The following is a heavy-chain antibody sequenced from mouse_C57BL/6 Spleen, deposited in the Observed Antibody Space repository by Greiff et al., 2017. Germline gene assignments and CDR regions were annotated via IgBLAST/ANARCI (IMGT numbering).Heavy chain of an antibody. D-gene: IGHD1-1*01. Sequence: EVKLMESEGGLVQPGSSMKLSCTASGFTFSDYYMAWVRQVPEKGLEWVANINYDGSSTYYLDSLKSRFIISRDNAKNILYLQMSSLKSEDTATYYCARDARSAMDYWGQGTSVTVS. CDR3: ARDARSAMDY. V-gene: IGHV5-16*01. CDR1: GFTFSDYY. CDR2: INYDGSST. J-gene: IGHJ4*01.